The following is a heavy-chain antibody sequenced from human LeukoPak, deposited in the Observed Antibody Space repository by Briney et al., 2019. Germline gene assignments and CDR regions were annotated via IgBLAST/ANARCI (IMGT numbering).Heavy chain of an antibody. V-gene: IGHV3-23*01. CDR3: AKDVYGEVSYGGG. D-gene: IGHD4-17*01. CDR2: ISGSGGST. J-gene: IGHJ4*02. Sequence: PGGSLRLSCAASGFTFSTYAMSWVRQAPGKGLEWVSTISGSGGSTYYADSVKGRFTIPRDNSKNTLYLQMNSLRAEDTAVYYCAKDVYGEVSYGGGWGQGTLVTVSS. CDR1: GFTFSTYA.